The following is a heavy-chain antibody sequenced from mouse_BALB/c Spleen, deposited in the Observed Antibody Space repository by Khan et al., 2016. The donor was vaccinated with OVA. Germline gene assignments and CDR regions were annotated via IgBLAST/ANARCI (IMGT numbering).Heavy chain of an antibody. Sequence: EVQLQESGPGLVKPSQSLSLTCTVTGYSITSDYAWNWIRQFPGNKLEWMGYISYSGRTSYNPSLKSRISITRDTSKNQFFLQLTSVTTEDTATDYCARSVTITTVVATDIDYWGQGTTLTVSS. V-gene: IGHV3-2*02. CDR2: ISYSGRT. D-gene: IGHD1-1*01. CDR1: GYSITSDYA. CDR3: ARSVTITTVVATDIDY. J-gene: IGHJ2*01.